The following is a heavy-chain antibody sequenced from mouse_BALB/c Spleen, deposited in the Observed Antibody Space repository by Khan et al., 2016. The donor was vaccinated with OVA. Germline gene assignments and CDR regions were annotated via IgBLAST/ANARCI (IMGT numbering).Heavy chain of an antibody. V-gene: IGHV1-80*01. CDR2: IYPGDGDS. CDR1: GYAFSRYW. J-gene: IGHJ4*01. CDR3: ARSRHPDFYYAMDY. Sequence: QVQLQQSGAELVRPGSSVKISCKASGYAFSRYWMNWVKQRPGQGLEWIGQIYPGDGDSNYNGKFKGKATLTADKSSSTAYMQLSSLTSEDSAVXFSARSRHPDFYYAMDYWGQGTSVTISS.